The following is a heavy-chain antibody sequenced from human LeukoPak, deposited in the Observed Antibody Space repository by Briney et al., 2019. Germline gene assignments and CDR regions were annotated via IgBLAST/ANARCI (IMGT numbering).Heavy chain of an antibody. CDR3: ARDQVAGTHITDY. CDR1: GYPFTSYY. Sequence: PGASVKVSCKASGYPFTSYYMHWVRQAPGQGLEWMGWINPNSGGTKYAQKFQGRVTMTRDTSISTAYMELSRLRSDDTAVYYCARDQVAGTHITDYWGQGALVTVSS. D-gene: IGHD6-19*01. V-gene: IGHV1-2*02. CDR2: INPNSGGT. J-gene: IGHJ4*02.